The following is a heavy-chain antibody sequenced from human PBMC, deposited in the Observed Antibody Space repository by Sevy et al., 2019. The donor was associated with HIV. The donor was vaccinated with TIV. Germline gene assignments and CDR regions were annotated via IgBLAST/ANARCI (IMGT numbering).Heavy chain of an antibody. CDR1: GGSITSNNYY. Sequence: SETLSLTCSVSGGSITSNNYYWGWIRQPPGKGLEWIGSIYHSGNTYYNPSLKSRVTVSVDTSRSHFSLKVTSVAASDTDVYFCASQPGYRSTYYGFSLSRTFDSWGPGTLVTVSS. D-gene: IGHD6-19*01. V-gene: IGHV4-39*01. CDR2: IYHSGNT. CDR3: ASQPGYRSTYYGFSLSRTFDS. J-gene: IGHJ4*02.